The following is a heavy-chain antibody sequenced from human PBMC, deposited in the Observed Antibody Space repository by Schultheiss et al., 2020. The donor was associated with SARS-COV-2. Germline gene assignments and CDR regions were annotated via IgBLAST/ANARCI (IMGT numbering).Heavy chain of an antibody. V-gene: IGHV4-34*01. CDR3: ARSGSYYGRAFDI. J-gene: IGHJ3*02. CDR1: GGSFSDHY. Sequence: SETLSLTCAVYGGSFSDHYWNWIRQPPGKGLEWIGSIYYSGSTYYNPSLKSRVTISVDTSKNQFSLKLSSVTAADTAVYYCARSGSYYGRAFDIWGQGTMVTVSS. CDR2: IYYSGST. D-gene: IGHD1-26*01.